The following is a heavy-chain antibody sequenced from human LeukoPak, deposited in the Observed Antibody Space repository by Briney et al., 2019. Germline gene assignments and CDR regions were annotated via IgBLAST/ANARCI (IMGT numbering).Heavy chain of an antibody. D-gene: IGHD6-19*01. CDR2: IYSGGST. CDR1: GFTVSNNY. Sequence: GGSLRLSCTASGFTVSNNYMSWVRQAPGKGLEWVSVIYSGGSTSYAESVKGRFTISRDNSKNTLYLQMNSLRAEDTAVYYCARDFPQPSSGWFENPVAAFDISGQGTMVTVSS. V-gene: IGHV3-66*01. CDR3: ARDFPQPSSGWFENPVAAFDI. J-gene: IGHJ3*02.